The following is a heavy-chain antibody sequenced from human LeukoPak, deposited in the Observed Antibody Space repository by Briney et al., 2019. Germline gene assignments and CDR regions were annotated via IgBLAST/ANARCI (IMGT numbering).Heavy chain of an antibody. CDR2: IDHIGRS. Sequence: SQALSLTCAVYGESLSGFYWTWIRQPPGKGLEWVGEIDHIGRSNYNPSLKSRVALSVDRSKNQFFLKLNSVTAADTAVYFCARPRPCSATICSGYTDVCGRGTTVIVSS. CDR3: ARPRPCSATICSGYTDV. J-gene: IGHJ6*04. V-gene: IGHV4-34*01. D-gene: IGHD5-12*01. CDR1: GESLSGFY.